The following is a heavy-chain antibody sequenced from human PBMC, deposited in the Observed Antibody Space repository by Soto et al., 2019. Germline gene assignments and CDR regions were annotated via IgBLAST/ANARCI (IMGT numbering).Heavy chain of an antibody. V-gene: IGHV3-30*18. CDR2: ISYDGSNK. D-gene: IGHD2-15*01. CDR1: GFTFSSYG. J-gene: IGHJ4*02. Sequence: QVQLVESGGGVVQPGRSLRLSCAASGFTFSSYGMHWVRQAPGKGLEWVAVISYDGSNKYYADSVKGRFTISRDNSKNTLYLQMKSLRAEDTAVYYCAKEKHGGSPPYFDYWGQGTLVTVSS. CDR3: AKEKHGGSPPYFDY.